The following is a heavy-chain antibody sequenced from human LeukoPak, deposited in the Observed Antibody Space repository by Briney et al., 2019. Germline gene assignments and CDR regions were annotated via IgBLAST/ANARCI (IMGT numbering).Heavy chain of an antibody. V-gene: IGHV4-39*01. Sequence: ASETLSLTCTVSGGSISSSSYYWGWLRQPPGKGLEWIGSIYYSGSTYYNPSLKSRVTISVDTSKNQFSLKLSSVTAADTAVYYCVRKVRLGHYFDYWGQGTLVTVSS. CDR3: VRKVRLGHYFDY. D-gene: IGHD3-16*01. CDR2: IYYSGST. CDR1: GGSISSSSYY. J-gene: IGHJ4*02.